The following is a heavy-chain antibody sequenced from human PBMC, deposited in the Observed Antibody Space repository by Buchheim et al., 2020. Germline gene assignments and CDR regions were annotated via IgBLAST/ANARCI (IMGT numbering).Heavy chain of an antibody. CDR3: AREDWNDPGYYYYGMDV. D-gene: IGHD1-1*01. J-gene: IGHJ6*02. CDR2: IWYDGSNK. CDR1: GFTFSSYG. V-gene: IGHV3-33*01. Sequence: QVQLVESGGGVVQPGRSLRLSCAASGFTFSSYGMHWVRQAPGKGLEWVAVIWYDGSNKYYADSVKGRFTISRDNSKNTLYLKMNSLRAEDTAVYYCAREDWNDPGYYYYGMDVWGQGTT.